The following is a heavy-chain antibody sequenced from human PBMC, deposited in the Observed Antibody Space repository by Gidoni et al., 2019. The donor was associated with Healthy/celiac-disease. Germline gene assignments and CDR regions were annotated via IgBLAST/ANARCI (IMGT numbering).Heavy chain of an antibody. Sequence: QVQLVQSGSELKKPGASVKVSCKASGYTFTSYAMNWVRQAPGQGLEGMGWINPNTWNPTYAQGCTGRFVFSLDTSVSTAYLQISSLKAEDTAVYYCARGSGRLLWFGDDWFDPWGQGTLVTVSS. CDR2: INPNTWNP. D-gene: IGHD3-10*01. J-gene: IGHJ5*02. CDR1: GYTFTSYA. CDR3: ARGSGRLLWFGDDWFDP. V-gene: IGHV7-4-1*02.